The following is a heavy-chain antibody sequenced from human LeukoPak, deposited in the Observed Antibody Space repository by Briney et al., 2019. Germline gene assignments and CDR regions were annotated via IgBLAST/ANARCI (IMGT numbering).Heavy chain of an antibody. Sequence: PGGSLRLSCAASGFTSSNYYMSWIRQAPGKGLEWVSYISDSGSVIYYSDSVKGRFTISRDNSKNTLYLQMNSLRAEDTAVYYCAKGFSETTTKDPDYYDSSGYYTVPFDYWGQGTLVTVSS. V-gene: IGHV3-11*01. J-gene: IGHJ4*02. CDR1: GFTSSNYY. D-gene: IGHD3-22*01. CDR2: ISDSGSVI. CDR3: AKGFSETTTKDPDYYDSSGYYTVPFDY.